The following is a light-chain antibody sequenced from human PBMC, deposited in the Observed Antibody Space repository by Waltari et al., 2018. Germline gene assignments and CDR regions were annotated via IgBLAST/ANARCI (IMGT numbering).Light chain of an antibody. V-gene: IGKV3D-15*01. CDR2: GAS. Sequence: EIVMTQSPATLSVSLGKRATLSCRASQGVSSTLAWYQQKPGQAPRLLIYGASTRATGIPARFSGSGSGTEFTLTISSLQSEDFAVYYCEQYNNWPPWTFGQGTKVEIK. CDR3: EQYNNWPPWT. J-gene: IGKJ1*01. CDR1: QGVSST.